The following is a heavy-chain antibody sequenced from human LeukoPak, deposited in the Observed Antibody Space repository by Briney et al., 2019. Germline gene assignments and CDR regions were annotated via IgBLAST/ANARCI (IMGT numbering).Heavy chain of an antibody. D-gene: IGHD3-22*01. J-gene: IGHJ4*02. V-gene: IGHV1-2*02. Sequence: ASVKVSCKASGYTFTGYYMHWVRQAPGQGLEWMGWINPNSGGTNYAQKFQGRVTMTRDTSISTACMELSRLRSDDTAVYYCAREYYYDSSGYAVDYWGQGTLVTVSS. CDR1: GYTFTGYY. CDR3: AREYYYDSSGYAVDY. CDR2: INPNSGGT.